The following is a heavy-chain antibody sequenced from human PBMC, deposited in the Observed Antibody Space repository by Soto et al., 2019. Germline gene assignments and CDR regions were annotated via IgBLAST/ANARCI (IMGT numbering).Heavy chain of an antibody. D-gene: IGHD2-15*01. Sequence: QVQLVESGGGVVQPGRSLRLSCAASGFTFSSYAMHWVRQAPGKGLEWVAVISYDGSNKYYADSVKGRFIISRDNSKNTLYLQMNSLRAEDTAVYYCARDLLHGTLDIWGQGTMVTVSS. CDR1: GFTFSSYA. CDR3: ARDLLHGTLDI. J-gene: IGHJ3*02. V-gene: IGHV3-30-3*01. CDR2: ISYDGSNK.